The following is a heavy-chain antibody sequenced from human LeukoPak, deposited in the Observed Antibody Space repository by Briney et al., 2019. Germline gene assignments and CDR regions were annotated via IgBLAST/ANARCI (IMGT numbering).Heavy chain of an antibody. CDR2: NKSDGSDT. J-gene: IGHJ4*02. CDR3: AKDYCRGGSCYSGLEY. D-gene: IGHD2-15*01. V-gene: IGHV3-74*01. CDR1: VFTFSSYW. Sequence: GGSLRPSYAVSVFTFSSYWMHWVRQAPGKGRVWGLRNKSDGSDTSYADSVKGRFPISRDNAKNTLYLQMNSLRAEDTAVYYCAKDYCRGGSCYSGLEYWGQGTLVTVSS.